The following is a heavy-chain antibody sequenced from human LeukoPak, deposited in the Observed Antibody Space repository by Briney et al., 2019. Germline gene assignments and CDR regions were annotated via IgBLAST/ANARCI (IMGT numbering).Heavy chain of an antibody. CDR2: INWNGGST. J-gene: IGHJ4*02. CDR1: GFTLSSYE. Sequence: GGSLRLSCTVSGFTLSSYEMSWIRQAPGKGLEWVSGINWNGGSTGYADSVKGRFTISRDNAKNSLYLQMSSLRAEDTALYYCARDWFTRLGELSPDRAFDYWGQGTLVTVSS. V-gene: IGHV3-20*04. CDR3: ARDWFTRLGELSPDRAFDY. D-gene: IGHD3-16*02.